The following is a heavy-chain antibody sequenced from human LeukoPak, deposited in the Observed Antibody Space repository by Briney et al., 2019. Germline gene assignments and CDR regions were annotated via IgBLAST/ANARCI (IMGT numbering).Heavy chain of an antibody. D-gene: IGHD6-13*01. CDR1: GYTFTSYW. J-gene: IGHJ4*02. CDR2: INPDGGRT. Sequence: ASVKVSCKASGYTFTSYWIQRVRQAPGQGLGWMGLINPDGGRTAYAHRFQGRVIMTRDTSTSTAYMDLSSLRSEDTAVYHCARAPRNSSTMLDFWGQGTLVTISS. V-gene: IGHV1-46*01. CDR3: ARAPRNSSTMLDF.